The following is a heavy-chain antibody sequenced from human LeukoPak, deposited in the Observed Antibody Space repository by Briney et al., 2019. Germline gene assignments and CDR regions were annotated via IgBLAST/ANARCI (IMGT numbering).Heavy chain of an antibody. CDR1: GGSISSSSYY. CDR3: ARLTKNDSGSFRFGKKKRGYMDV. Sequence: SETLSLTCTVSGGSISSSSYYWGWIRQPPGKGLEWIGEINHSGSTNYNPSLKSRVTISVDTSKNQFSLKLSSVTAADTAVYYCARLTKNDSGSFRFGKKKRGYMDVWGKGTTVTISS. D-gene: IGHD3-10*01. J-gene: IGHJ6*03. V-gene: IGHV4-39*07. CDR2: INHSGST.